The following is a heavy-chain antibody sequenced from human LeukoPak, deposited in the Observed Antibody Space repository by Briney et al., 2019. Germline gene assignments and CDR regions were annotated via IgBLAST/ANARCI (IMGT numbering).Heavy chain of an antibody. J-gene: IGHJ4*02. CDR2: IKSKTDGGTT. D-gene: IGHD3-22*01. CDR3: TTLPQYYYDSSGYYHGGFDN. V-gene: IGHV3-15*01. Sequence: PGGSLRLSCAASGFTFSNAWMSWVRQAPGKGLEWVGRIKSKTDGGTTDYAAPVKGRFTISRDDSKNTLYLQMNSLKTEDTAVYYCTTLPQYYYDSSGYYHGGFDNWGQGTLVTVSS. CDR1: GFTFSNAW.